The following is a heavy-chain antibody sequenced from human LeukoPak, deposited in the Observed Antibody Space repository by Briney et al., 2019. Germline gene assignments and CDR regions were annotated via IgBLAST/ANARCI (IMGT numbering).Heavy chain of an antibody. D-gene: IGHD4-23*01. CDR2: IIPIFDTA. CDR3: ARSPPPPTTVITPGSFNKWFDP. V-gene: IGHV1-69*01. J-gene: IGHJ5*02. CDR1: GGTFSNYA. Sequence: ASVKVSCKASGGTFSNYAISWVRQAPGQGLEWMGGIIPIFDTANYAQKFQGRVTITADESTSTAYMELSSLRSEDTAVYYCARSPPPPTTVITPGSFNKWFDPWGQGTLVTVSS.